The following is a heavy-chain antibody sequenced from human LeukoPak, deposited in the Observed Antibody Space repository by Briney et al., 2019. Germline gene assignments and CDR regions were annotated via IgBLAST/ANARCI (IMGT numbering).Heavy chain of an antibody. CDR1: VFTFCNAW. D-gene: IGHD2-21*02. CDR3: TTESCGGDWPDAFDI. CDR2: IKSKTDGGTT. V-gene: IGHV3-15*01. Sequence: GSLRLSCAASVFTFCNAWMSWVRQAPGKRVEGVSRIKSKTDGGTTDYAAPVKGRFTISGDDSKNTLYLQMNSLKTEDTAVYYCTTESCGGDWPDAFDIWGQGTMVTVSS. J-gene: IGHJ3*02.